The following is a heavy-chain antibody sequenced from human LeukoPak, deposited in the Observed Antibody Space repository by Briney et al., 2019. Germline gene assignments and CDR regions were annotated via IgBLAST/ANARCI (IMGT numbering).Heavy chain of an antibody. Sequence: GGSLRLSCAASGFTFSNYAMTWVRQAPGKGLEWVSVISGSGGNTYYADSVKGRSTISRDNSKNTLYLQMNSLRAEDTAVYYCANGNNGDYVRLDYWGQGTLVTVSS. CDR1: GFTFSNYA. D-gene: IGHD4-17*01. V-gene: IGHV3-23*01. CDR3: ANGNNGDYVRLDY. J-gene: IGHJ4*02. CDR2: ISGSGGNT.